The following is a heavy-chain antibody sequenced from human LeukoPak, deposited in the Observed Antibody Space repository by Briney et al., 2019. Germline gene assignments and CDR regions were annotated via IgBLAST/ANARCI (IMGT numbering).Heavy chain of an antibody. CDR3: ARAGATHWFDP. CDR2: IYYSGST. CDR1: GGSISSSSYY. D-gene: IGHD1-26*01. V-gene: IGHV4-30-4*08. Sequence: SETLSLTCSVSGGSISSSSYYWSWIRQPPGKGLEWIGYIYYSGSTYYNPSLKGRVTISVDTSKNQFSLKLTSVTAADTAVYYCARAGATHWFDPWGQGTLVTVSS. J-gene: IGHJ5*02.